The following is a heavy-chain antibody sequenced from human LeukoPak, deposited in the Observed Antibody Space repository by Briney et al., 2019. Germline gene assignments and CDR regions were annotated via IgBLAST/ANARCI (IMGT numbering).Heavy chain of an antibody. J-gene: IGHJ6*02. CDR1: GGTFSSYA. Sequence: RRASVTVSCKASGGTFSSYAISGVRQAPGQGLEWMGGIFPIFGTANYAQKFQGRVTITADESTSTAYMELSSLRSEETAVYYCASGPLEYSSSSAYYGMDVWGQGTTVTVSS. V-gene: IGHV1-69*01. CDR3: ASGPLEYSSSSAYYGMDV. D-gene: IGHD6-6*01. CDR2: IFPIFGTA.